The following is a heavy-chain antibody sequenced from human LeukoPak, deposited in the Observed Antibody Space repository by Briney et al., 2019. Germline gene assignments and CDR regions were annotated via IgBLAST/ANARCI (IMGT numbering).Heavy chain of an antibody. J-gene: IGHJ4*02. CDR2: ISYDGSNK. D-gene: IGHD6-13*01. V-gene: IGHV3-30-3*01. CDR1: GFTFSSYA. CDR3: ARDVAYSSSWCLDY. Sequence: TGGSLRLSCAASGFTFSSYAMHWVRQAPGKGLEWVAVISYDGSNKYYADSVKGRFTISRDNSKNTLYLQMNSLRAEDTAVYYCARDVAYSSSWCLDYWGQGTLVTVSS.